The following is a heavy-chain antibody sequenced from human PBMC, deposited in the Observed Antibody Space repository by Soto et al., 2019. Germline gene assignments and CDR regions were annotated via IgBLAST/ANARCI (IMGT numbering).Heavy chain of an antibody. D-gene: IGHD3-22*01. CDR2: INPNSGGT. V-gene: IGHV1-2*04. J-gene: IGHJ4*02. CDR3: ARVESDSSGYYYFDY. Sequence: VSLKVSCKSSGYTFTGYYMHWVRQAPGQGLEWMGWINPNSGGTNYAQKFQGWVTMTRDTSISTAYMELSRLRSDDTAVYYCARVESDSSGYYYFDYWGQGTLVTVSS. CDR1: GYTFTGYY.